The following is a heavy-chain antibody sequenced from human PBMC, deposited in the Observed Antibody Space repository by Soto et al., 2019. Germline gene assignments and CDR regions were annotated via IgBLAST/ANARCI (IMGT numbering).Heavy chain of an antibody. Sequence: GESLKISCKGSGYSFTSYWIGWVRQMPGKGLEWMGTIYPGDSDTRYSPSFQGQVTISADKSISTAYLQWSSLKASDTAMYYCARTSAAGKYYYGMDVWGQGTTVNVSS. V-gene: IGHV5-51*01. CDR2: IYPGDSDT. CDR3: ARTSAAGKYYYGMDV. J-gene: IGHJ6*02. D-gene: IGHD6-13*01. CDR1: GYSFTSYW.